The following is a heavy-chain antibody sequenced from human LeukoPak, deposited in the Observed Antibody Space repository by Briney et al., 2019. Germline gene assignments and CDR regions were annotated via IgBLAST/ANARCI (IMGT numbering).Heavy chain of an antibody. CDR1: GYTFTSYD. D-gene: IGHD2-21*02. J-gene: IGHJ4*02. CDR3: ARGGIVVVTARPYYFDY. V-gene: IGHV1-8*01. Sequence: ASVKVSCKASGYTFTSYDINWVRQATGQGLEWMGWMNPNSGNTGYAQKFQVRVTMTRNTSISTAYMELSSLRSEDTAVYYCARGGIVVVTARPYYFDYWGQGTLVTVSS. CDR2: MNPNSGNT.